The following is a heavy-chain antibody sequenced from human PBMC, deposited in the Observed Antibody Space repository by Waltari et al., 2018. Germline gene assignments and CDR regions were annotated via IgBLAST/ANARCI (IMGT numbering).Heavy chain of an antibody. CDR1: GYTFTDYY. Sequence: VQLVQSGAEVKKPGATVKISCKVSGYTFTDYYMHWVQQAPGKGLEWVAVIWYDGSNKYYADSVKGRFTISRDNSKNTLYLQMNSLRAEDTAVYYCARHPGSGYTYYYYYGMDVWGQGTTVTVSS. D-gene: IGHD3-10*01. CDR2: IWYDGSNK. CDR3: ARHPGSGYTYYYYYGMDV. J-gene: IGHJ6*02. V-gene: IGHV3-33*01.